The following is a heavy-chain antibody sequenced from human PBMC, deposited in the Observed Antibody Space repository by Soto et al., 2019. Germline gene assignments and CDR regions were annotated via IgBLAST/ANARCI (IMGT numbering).Heavy chain of an antibody. CDR1: GGTFSSYA. CDR2: IIPIFGTA. J-gene: IGHJ4*02. V-gene: IGHV1-69*06. Sequence: GASVKVSCKASGGTFSSYAISWVRQAPGQGLEWMGGIIPIFGTANYAQKFQGRVTITADKSTSTAYMELSSLRSEDTAVYCCASPMRAGYYWGQGTLVTVSS. D-gene: IGHD6-25*01. CDR3: ASPMRAGYY.